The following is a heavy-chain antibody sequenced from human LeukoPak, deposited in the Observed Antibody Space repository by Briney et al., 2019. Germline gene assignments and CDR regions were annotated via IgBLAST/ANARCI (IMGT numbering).Heavy chain of an antibody. CDR1: GFTFSSYG. CDR2: IRYDGSNK. CDR3: AKDPAGYSGYDYYWYFDL. D-gene: IGHD5-12*01. Sequence: GGSLRLSCAASGFTFSSYGMHWVRQAPGKGLEWVAFIRYDGSNKYYADSVKGRFTISRDNSKNTLYLQMNSLRAEDTAVYYCAKDPAGYSGYDYYWYFDLWGRGTLVTVSS. V-gene: IGHV3-30*02. J-gene: IGHJ2*01.